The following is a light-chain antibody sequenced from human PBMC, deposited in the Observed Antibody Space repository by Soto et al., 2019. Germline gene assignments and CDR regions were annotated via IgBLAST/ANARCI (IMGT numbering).Light chain of an antibody. J-gene: IGLJ2*01. V-gene: IGLV2-8*01. CDR2: EVS. CDR3: SSYAGNNNLV. CDR1: SSDVGGYNY. Sequence: QSALTQPPSASGSPGQSVTISCTGTSSDVGGYNYVSWYQQYPGKAPKVMIYEVSKWPSGVPDRFSGSKSGNTASLTVSGLQAEDEADYYCSSYAGNNNLVFGGGTKLTVL.